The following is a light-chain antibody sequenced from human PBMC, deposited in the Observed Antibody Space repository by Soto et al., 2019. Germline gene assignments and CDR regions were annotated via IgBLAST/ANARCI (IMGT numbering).Light chain of an antibody. CDR2: EAS. V-gene: IGKV1-39*01. CDR3: QQTYSPPAT. Sequence: DIRMTQSPSSLSASVGDRVTIACRASQSIDTHLNWYQQHPGKAPNALIYEASNLQSGVPSRFSGSGSGTDFTLTISGLQPDDSATYYCQQTYSPPATFGQGTKVKSN. J-gene: IGKJ1*01. CDR1: QSIDTH.